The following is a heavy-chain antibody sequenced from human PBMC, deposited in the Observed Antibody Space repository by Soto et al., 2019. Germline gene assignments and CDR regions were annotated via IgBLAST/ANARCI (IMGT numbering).Heavy chain of an antibody. CDR2: IIPIFGTA. V-gene: IGHV1-69*01. CDR3: GGRIAARPGSGTYDYGMDG. CDR1: GGTFSSYA. J-gene: IGHJ6*02. D-gene: IGHD6-6*01. Sequence: QVQLVQSGAEVKKPGSSVKVSCKASGGTFSSYAISWVRQAPGQGLEWMGGIIPIFGTANYAQKFQGRVTITADESTSTAYMELRSLRSEETAVYDCGGRIAARPGSGTYDYGMDGWGQGTTVTVSS.